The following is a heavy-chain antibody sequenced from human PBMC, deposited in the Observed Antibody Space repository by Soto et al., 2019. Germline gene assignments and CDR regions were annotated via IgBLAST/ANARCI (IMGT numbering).Heavy chain of an antibody. V-gene: IGHV3-7*05. CDR3: ARDGSTSWYSYDYHGMDV. CDR2: INQDGSEK. J-gene: IGHJ6*02. CDR1: GFTFRTYW. D-gene: IGHD5-18*01. Sequence: EVQLVESGGGLVQPGGSLRLSCGASGFTFRTYWRSWVRQVPGKGLEWGANINQDGSEKNYVESVKGRFTISRDNAKNSLYLQMSSLRAEDTALYYCARDGSTSWYSYDYHGMDVWGQGTTVTVSS.